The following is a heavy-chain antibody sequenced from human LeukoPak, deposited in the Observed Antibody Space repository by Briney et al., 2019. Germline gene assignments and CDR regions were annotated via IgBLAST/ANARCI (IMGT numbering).Heavy chain of an antibody. CDR2: INHSGST. V-gene: IGHV4-34*01. D-gene: IGHD3-9*01. Sequence: PSETLSLTCAVYGGSFSGYYWSWTRQPPGKGLEWIGEINHSGSTNYNPSLKSRVTISVDTSKNQFSLKLSSVTAADTAVYYCARVDFYDILTGGPDYWGQGTLVTVSS. J-gene: IGHJ4*02. CDR3: ARVDFYDILTGGPDY. CDR1: GGSFSGYY.